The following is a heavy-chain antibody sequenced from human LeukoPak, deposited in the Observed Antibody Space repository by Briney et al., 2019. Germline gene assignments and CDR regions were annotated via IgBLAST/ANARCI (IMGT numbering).Heavy chain of an antibody. Sequence: PGGSLRLSCAAYGLTVSSEYLAWVRQAPGKGLEWISVIYGAGATYYADSVRGRLTISRDTYSNALYLQMNSLRVEDTAVYHCARLLPASRHYFDYWGQGTLVTVSS. V-gene: IGHV3-53*01. D-gene: IGHD2-15*01. CDR1: GLTVSSEY. J-gene: IGHJ4*02. CDR2: IYGAGAT. CDR3: ARLLPASRHYFDY.